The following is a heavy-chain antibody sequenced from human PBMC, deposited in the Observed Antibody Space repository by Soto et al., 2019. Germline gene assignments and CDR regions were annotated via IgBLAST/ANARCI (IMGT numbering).Heavy chain of an antibody. CDR3: ARGRGYSEYYYYYYGMDV. J-gene: IGHJ6*02. D-gene: IGHD5-18*01. CDR2: MNPNSGNT. Sequence: QVQLVQSGAEVKKPGASVKVSCKASGYTFTSYDINWVRQATGQGLEWMGWMNPNSGNTGYAQKFQGRVTMTRNTSISTAYMELRSLRSEDTAVYYCARGRGYSEYYYYYYGMDVWGQGTTVTVSS. CDR1: GYTFTSYD. V-gene: IGHV1-8*01.